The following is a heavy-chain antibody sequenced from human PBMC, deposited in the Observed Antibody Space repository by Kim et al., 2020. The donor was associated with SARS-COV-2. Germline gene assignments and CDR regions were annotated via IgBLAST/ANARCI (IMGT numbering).Heavy chain of an antibody. CDR1: GGSISSYY. Sequence: SETLSLTCTVSGGSISSYYWSWIRQPPGKGLEWIGYIYYSGSTNYNPSLKSRVTISVDTSKNQFSLKLSSVTAADTAVYYFARGYSSGWYNYWGQGTLVT. CDR2: IYYSGST. V-gene: IGHV4-59*08. J-gene: IGHJ4*02. CDR3: ARGYSSGWYNY. D-gene: IGHD6-19*01.